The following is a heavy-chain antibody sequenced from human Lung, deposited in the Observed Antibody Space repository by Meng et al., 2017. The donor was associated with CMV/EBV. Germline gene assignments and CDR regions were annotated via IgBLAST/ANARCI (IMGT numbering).Heavy chain of an antibody. D-gene: IGHD3-10*01. Sequence: QVQVREAGPALVKPSATLSLTCAVSGDSITNHNWWAWVRQPPGKGLEWIGEIPHRGSSAYNPSLKSRVSMSIDKSKNQFSLKLTSVTAADTAVYHCLRRSGGSVWGQGTLVTVSS. CDR2: IPHRGSS. J-gene: IGHJ1*01. CDR3: LRRSGGSV. V-gene: IGHV4-4*02. CDR1: GDSITNHNW.